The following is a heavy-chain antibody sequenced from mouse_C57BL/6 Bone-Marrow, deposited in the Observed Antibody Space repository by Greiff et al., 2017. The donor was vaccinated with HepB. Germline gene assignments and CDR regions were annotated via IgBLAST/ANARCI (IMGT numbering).Heavy chain of an antibody. Sequence: QVHVKQSGAELARPGASVKLSCKASGYTFTSYGISWVKQRTGQGLEWIGEIYPRSGNTYYNEKFKGKATLTADKSSSTAYMELRSLTSEDSAVYFCARRRDDYDDYWGQGTTLTVSS. V-gene: IGHV1-81*01. CDR3: ARRRDDYDDY. D-gene: IGHD2-4*01. J-gene: IGHJ2*01. CDR2: IYPRSGNT. CDR1: GYTFTSYG.